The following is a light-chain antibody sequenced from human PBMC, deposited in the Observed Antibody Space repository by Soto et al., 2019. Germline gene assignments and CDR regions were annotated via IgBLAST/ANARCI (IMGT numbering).Light chain of an antibody. V-gene: IGLV2-8*01. CDR2: EVN. Sequence: LTQPPSASGSPGQSVAISCTGTSSDVGGYNYVSWYQQHPGKAPKLMIYEVNKRPSGVPDRFSGSKSGNTASLTVSGLQAEDEADYYCSSYAGSSNLFGTGTRSPS. J-gene: IGLJ1*01. CDR3: SSYAGSSNL. CDR1: SSDVGGYNY.